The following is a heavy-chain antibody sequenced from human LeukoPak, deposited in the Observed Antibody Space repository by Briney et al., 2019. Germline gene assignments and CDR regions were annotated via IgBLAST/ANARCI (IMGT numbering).Heavy chain of an antibody. CDR1: GGSISSYY. V-gene: IGHV4-59*01. CDR3: ARGEFAYMDV. J-gene: IGHJ6*03. D-gene: IGHD3-10*01. CDR2: IYYSGST. Sequence: SETLSLTCTVSGGSISSYYWSWIRQPPGKGLEWIGYIYYSGSTNYNPSLTSRVTISVDTSKNQFSLKLGSVTAADTAVYYCARGEFAYMDVWGKGTTVTISS.